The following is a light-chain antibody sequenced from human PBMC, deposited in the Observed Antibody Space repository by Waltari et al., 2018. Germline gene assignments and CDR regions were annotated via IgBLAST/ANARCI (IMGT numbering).Light chain of an antibody. J-gene: IGKJ1*01. Sequence: EIVLTKSPGPLSLSPGERATLSCRASQSVSRTVAWYQQKPFQAPKLLIYGASIRATGIPDRFTGSGSGTYFSLTISRLEPEDFAIYFCQHYVRLPATFGQGTKVEIK. CDR1: QSVSRTV. V-gene: IGKV3-20*01. CDR3: QHYVRLPAT. CDR2: GAS.